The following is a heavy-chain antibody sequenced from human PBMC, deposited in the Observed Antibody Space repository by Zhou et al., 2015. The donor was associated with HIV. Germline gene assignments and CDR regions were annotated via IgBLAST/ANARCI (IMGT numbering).Heavy chain of an antibody. D-gene: IGHD2-2*01. Sequence: QVQLVQSGAEVKKPGASVKVSCKASGYTFTSYGISWVRQAPGQGLEWMGWISPYNRNTNYAQKLQGRVTMTTDTSTSTASMELRNLRSDDTAVYYCARAVHTTYQLLWTEVGALDYWGQGTLVTVSS. CDR2: ISPYNRNT. CDR1: GYTFTSYG. CDR3: ARAVHTTYQLLWTEVGALDY. J-gene: IGHJ4*02. V-gene: IGHV1-18*01.